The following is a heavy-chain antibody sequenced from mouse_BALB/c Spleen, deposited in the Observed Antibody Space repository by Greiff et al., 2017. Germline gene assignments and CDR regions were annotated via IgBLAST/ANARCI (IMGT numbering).Heavy chain of an antibody. J-gene: IGHJ2*01. Sequence: VQVVESGAELARPGASVKLSCKASGYTFTSYWMQWVKQRPGQGLEWIGAIYPGDGDTRYTQKFKGKATLTADKSSSTAYMQLSSLASEDSAVYYCARGEENGYDYWGQGTTLTVSS. D-gene: IGHD1-2*01. CDR1: GYTFTSYW. V-gene: IGHV1-87*01. CDR3: ARGEENGYDY. CDR2: IYPGDGDT.